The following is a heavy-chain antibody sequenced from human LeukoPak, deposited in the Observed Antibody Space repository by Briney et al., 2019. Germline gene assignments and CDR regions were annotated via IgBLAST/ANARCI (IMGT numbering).Heavy chain of an antibody. D-gene: IGHD3-22*01. CDR2: IIPIFGTA. CDR1: GGTFSSYA. CDR3: ASGLYYDSSGYYYQFDY. Sequence: ASVKVSCKASGGTFSSYAISWVRQAPGLGLEWMGGIIPIFGTANYAQKFQGRVTITADESTSTAYMELSSLRSEDTAVYYCASGLYYDSSGYYYQFDYWGQGTLVTVSS. V-gene: IGHV1-69*13. J-gene: IGHJ4*02.